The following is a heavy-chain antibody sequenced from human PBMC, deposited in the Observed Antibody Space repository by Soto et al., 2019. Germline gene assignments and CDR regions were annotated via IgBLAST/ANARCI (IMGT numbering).Heavy chain of an antibody. CDR1: GGSFSGYY. J-gene: IGHJ6*02. CDR2: INHSGST. Sequence: QVQLQQWGAGLLKPSETLSLTCAVYGGSFSGYYWSWIRQPPGKGLEWIGEINHSGSTNYNPSLKRRVTISVDTSKNQFSLKLSSVTAADTAVYYCARGESRYCSGGSCYTRHYYYYGMDVWGQGTTVTVSS. CDR3: ARGESRYCSGGSCYTRHYYYYGMDV. D-gene: IGHD2-15*01. V-gene: IGHV4-34*01.